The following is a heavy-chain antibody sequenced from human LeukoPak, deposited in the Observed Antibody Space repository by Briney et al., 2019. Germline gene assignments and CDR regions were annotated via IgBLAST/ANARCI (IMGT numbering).Heavy chain of an antibody. J-gene: IGHJ3*02. CDR1: GGSISSYY. Sequence: SETLSLTCTVSGGSISSYYWSWIRQPPGKGLAWIGYIYYSGSTNYNPSLKSRVTISVDTSKNQFSLKLSSVTAADTAVYYCARGVTNYYDSKAFDIWGQGTMVTVSS. CDR3: ARGVTNYYDSKAFDI. CDR2: IYYSGST. D-gene: IGHD3-22*01. V-gene: IGHV4-59*01.